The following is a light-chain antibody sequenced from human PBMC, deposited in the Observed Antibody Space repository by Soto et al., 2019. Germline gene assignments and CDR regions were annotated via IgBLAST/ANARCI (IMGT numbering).Light chain of an antibody. Sequence: QSALTQPASVSGSPGQSITISCTGTSNDIGSYNLVSWYQQHPGKAPKLMIYEVTQRPSGVSDRFSGSKSGNTASLTISGLQAEDEADYYCCSYATSSSVVFGGGTKLTVL. CDR1: SNDIGSYNL. V-gene: IGLV2-23*02. J-gene: IGLJ2*01. CDR2: EVT. CDR3: CSYATSSSVV.